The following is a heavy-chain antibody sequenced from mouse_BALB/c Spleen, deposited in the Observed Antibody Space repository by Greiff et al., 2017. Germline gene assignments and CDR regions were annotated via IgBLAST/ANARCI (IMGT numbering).Heavy chain of an antibody. V-gene: IGHV14-3*02. CDR1: GFNIKDTY. D-gene: IGHD1-2*01. J-gene: IGHJ2*01. CDR2: IDPANGNT. CDR3: APITTPLYFDD. Sequence: EVKLQESGAELVKPGASVKLSCTASGFNIKDTYMHWVKQRPEQGLEWIGRIDPANGNTKYDPKFQGKATITADTSSNTAYLQLSSLTSEDTAVYYCAPITTPLYFDDWGQGTTLTVSS.